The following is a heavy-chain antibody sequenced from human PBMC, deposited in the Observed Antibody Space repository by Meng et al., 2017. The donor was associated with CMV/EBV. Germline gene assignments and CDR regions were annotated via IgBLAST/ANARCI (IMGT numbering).Heavy chain of an antibody. CDR2: IRYDGSNK. CDR1: GFTFSSYG. J-gene: IGHJ6*02. Sequence: GESLKISCAASGFTFSSYGMHWVRQAPGKGLEWVAFIRYDGSNKYYADSVKGRFTISRDNSKNTLYLQMNSLRAEDTAVYYCAREDYYYYYGMDVWGQGTTVTVSS. CDR3: AREDYYYYYGMDV. V-gene: IGHV3-30*02.